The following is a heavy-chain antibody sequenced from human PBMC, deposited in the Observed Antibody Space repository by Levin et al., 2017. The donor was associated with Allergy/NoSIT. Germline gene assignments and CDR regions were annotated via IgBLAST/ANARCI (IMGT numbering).Heavy chain of an antibody. CDR3: ARDADGYNLDAFDI. D-gene: IGHD5-24*01. CDR2: IYYSGST. V-gene: IGHV4-31*03. J-gene: IGHJ3*02. CDR1: GGSISSGGYY. Sequence: SETLSLTCTVSGGSISSGGYYWSWIRQHPGKGLEWIGYIYYSGSTYYNPSLKSRVTISVDTSKNQFSLKLSSVTAADTAVYYCARDADGYNLDAFDIWGQGTMVTVSS.